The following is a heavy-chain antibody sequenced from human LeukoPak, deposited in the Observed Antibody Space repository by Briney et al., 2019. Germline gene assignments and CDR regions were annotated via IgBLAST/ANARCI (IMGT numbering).Heavy chain of an antibody. J-gene: IGHJ2*01. V-gene: IGHV6-1*01. CDR3: ARESGACSGGSCYWYFDL. D-gene: IGHD2-15*01. CDR2: TYFRSRWYN. Sequence: SQTLSLTFAISGDSVSSNTAALNWIRQSPSRGLEWLGRTYFRSRWYNDCAVSLKSRITINPDTSKNQLSLHLTSVTLEDTAVYCCARESGACSGGSCYWYFDLWGRGTLVTVSS. CDR1: GDSVSSNTAA.